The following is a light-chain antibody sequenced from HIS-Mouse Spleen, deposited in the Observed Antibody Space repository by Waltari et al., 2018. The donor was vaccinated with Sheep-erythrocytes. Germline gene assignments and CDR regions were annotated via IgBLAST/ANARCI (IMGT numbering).Light chain of an antibody. CDR3: QQYNNWPPYT. CDR2: GAS. CDR1: QSVSSN. Sequence: EIVMTQSPATLSVSPGERATLSCRASQSVSSNLAWYQQKPGQAPRLLIYGASTRATGSPARFSGSGSRTEFTLTISSMQSEDFAVYYCQQYNNWPPYTFGQGTKLEIK. J-gene: IGKJ2*01. V-gene: IGKV3-15*01.